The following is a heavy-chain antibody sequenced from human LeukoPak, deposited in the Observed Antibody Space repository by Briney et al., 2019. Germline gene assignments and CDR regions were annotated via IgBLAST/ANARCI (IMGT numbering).Heavy chain of an antibody. Sequence: SQTLSLTRTVSGGSISSGGYYWSWIRQHPGKGPEWIGSIYFSGSTYYHPSLKSRVTISVDTSQNQFSLKLSSVTAADTALYYCARHGVHQNYDYWGQGTLVTVSS. CDR1: GGSISSGGYY. V-gene: IGHV4-30-2*03. J-gene: IGHJ4*02. CDR3: ARHGVHQNYDY. CDR2: IYFSGST. D-gene: IGHD1-1*01.